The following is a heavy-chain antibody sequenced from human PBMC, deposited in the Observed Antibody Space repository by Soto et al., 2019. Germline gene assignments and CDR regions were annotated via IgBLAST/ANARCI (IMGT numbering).Heavy chain of an antibody. CDR3: ARATAMAVYLFDY. J-gene: IGHJ4*02. CDR2: IYYSGGT. V-gene: IGHV4-59*01. D-gene: IGHD5-18*01. CDR1: GGSISSYY. Sequence: PSETLSLTCTVSGGSISSYYWSWIRQPPGKGLEWIGYIYYSGGTNYNPSLKSRVTISVDTSKNQFSLKLSSVTAADTAVYYCARATAMAVYLFDYWGQGTLVTVSS.